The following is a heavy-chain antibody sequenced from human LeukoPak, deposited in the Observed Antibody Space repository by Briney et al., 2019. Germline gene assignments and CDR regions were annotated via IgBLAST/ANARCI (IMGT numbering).Heavy chain of an antibody. D-gene: IGHD6-6*01. V-gene: IGHV4-61*01. CDR2: IYYSGTT. CDR1: GGSVSSGSYY. Sequence: PSETLSLTCTVSGGSVSSGSYYWSWIRQPPGKGLEWIGYIYYSGTTNYNPSLKSRVTISVDTSKNQFSLKLSSVTAADTAVYYCAREYSSSSGRRAFDVWGQGTMVTVSS. CDR3: AREYSSSSGRRAFDV. J-gene: IGHJ3*01.